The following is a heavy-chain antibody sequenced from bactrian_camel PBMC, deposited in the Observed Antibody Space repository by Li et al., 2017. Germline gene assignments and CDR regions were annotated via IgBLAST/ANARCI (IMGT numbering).Heavy chain of an antibody. D-gene: IGHD1*01. V-gene: IGHV3S53*01. CDR3: ATDVSGWNGSNY. CDR2: LDSDGST. Sequence: VQLVESGGGSVQAGGSLRLSCTASGYTYCMGWFRQRPGLEREGVAALDSDGSTTYADEVKGRFTMSKDNAKNTVYLQMNSLKTEDTAVYYCATDVSGWNGSNYWGQGTQVTVS. CDR1: GYTYC. J-gene: IGHJ4*01.